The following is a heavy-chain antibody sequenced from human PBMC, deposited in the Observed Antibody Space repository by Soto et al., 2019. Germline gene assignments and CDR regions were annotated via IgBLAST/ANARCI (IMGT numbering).Heavy chain of an antibody. CDR3: ARELAAAGTLAPYGMDV. V-gene: IGHV3-30-3*01. Sequence: GGSLRLSCAASGFTFSSYAMHWVRQAPGKGLEWVAVISYDGSNKYYADSVKGRFTISRDNSKNTLYLQMNSLRAEDTAVYYCARELAAAGTLAPYGMDVWGQGTTVTVSS. CDR1: GFTFSSYA. D-gene: IGHD6-13*01. CDR2: ISYDGSNK. J-gene: IGHJ6*02.